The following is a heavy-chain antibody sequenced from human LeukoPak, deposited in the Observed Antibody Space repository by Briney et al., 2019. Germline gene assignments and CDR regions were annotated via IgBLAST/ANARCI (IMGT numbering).Heavy chain of an antibody. J-gene: IGHJ6*03. CDR1: GFTFSSYE. D-gene: IGHD5-18*01. V-gene: IGHV3-48*03. CDR2: ISSSGSTI. CDR3: ARRTAMVQPRPGPNYYYYYYMDV. Sequence: GGSLRLSCAASGFTFSSYEMNWVRQAPGKGLEGVSYISSSGSTIYYADSVKGRFTISRDNAKNSLYLQMNSLRAEDTAVYYCARRTAMVQPRPGPNYYYYYYMDVWGKGTTVTVSS.